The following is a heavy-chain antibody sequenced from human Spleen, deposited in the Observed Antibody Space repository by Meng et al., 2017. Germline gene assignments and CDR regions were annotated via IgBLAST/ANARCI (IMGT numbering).Heavy chain of an antibody. V-gene: IGHV1-18*01. D-gene: IGHD1-26*01. CDR2: ISCYNGDT. Sequence: QLHLVQSGAEVKKPGASVKVSCKASGYTFTHHGISWIRQAPGQGLEWMGWISCYNGDTYYAQKFQGRVTMTTDTSTSTAYMELRSLRFDDTAVYYCARGTPGRSYANYWGPGTLVTVSS. J-gene: IGHJ4*02. CDR1: GYTFTHHG. CDR3: ARGTPGRSYANY.